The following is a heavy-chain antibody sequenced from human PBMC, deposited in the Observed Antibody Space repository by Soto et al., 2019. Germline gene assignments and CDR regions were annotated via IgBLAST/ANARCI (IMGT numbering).Heavy chain of an antibody. CDR3: AKPTVTGGADFDY. Sequence: EVQLVESGGGLVKPGGSLRLSCAASGFTFSNAWMSWVRQAPGKGLEWVGRIKSKTDGGTTDYAAPVKGRFTISRDDSKNTLYLQMNSLRAEDTAVYYCAKPTVTGGADFDYWGQGTLVTVSS. J-gene: IGHJ4*02. CDR1: GFTFSNAW. CDR2: IKSKTDGGTT. V-gene: IGHV3-15*01. D-gene: IGHD4-4*01.